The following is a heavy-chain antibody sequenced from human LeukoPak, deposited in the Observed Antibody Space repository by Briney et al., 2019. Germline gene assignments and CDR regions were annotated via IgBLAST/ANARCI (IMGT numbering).Heavy chain of an antibody. CDR3: ARDLGVAGYFDY. J-gene: IGHJ4*02. CDR1: GGSISSYY. V-gene: IGHV4-59*01. Sequence: SETLSLTCTVSGGSISSYYWSWIRQPPGKGLEWIGYIYYSESTNYNPSLKSRVTISVDRSKNQFSPKLSSVTAADTAVYYCARDLGVAGYFDYWGQGTLVTVSS. CDR2: IYYSEST. D-gene: IGHD3-3*01.